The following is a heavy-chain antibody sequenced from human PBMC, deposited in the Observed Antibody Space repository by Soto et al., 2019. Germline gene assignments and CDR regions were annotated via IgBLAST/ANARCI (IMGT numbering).Heavy chain of an antibody. J-gene: IGHJ5*02. CDR1: GFTFSDYY. CDR3: ARDQQDYGDYSGRAAKFDP. V-gene: IGHV3-11*06. D-gene: IGHD4-17*01. Sequence: QVQLVESGGGLVKPGGSLRLSCAASGFTFSDYYMSWIRQAPGKGLEWVSYISSSSSYTNYADSVKGRFTISRDNAKNSLYLQLNSLRAEDTAVYYCARDQQDYGDYSGRAAKFDPWGQGTLVTVSS. CDR2: ISSSSSYT.